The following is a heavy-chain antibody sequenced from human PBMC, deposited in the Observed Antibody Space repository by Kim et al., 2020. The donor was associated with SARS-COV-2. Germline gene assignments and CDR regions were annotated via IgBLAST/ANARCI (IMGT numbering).Heavy chain of an antibody. J-gene: IGHJ4*02. Sequence: VSVKSRITINPDTSKNQFSLQLNSVTPEDTAVYYCTTDNLLSSGWYYFDYWGQGTLVTVSS. D-gene: IGHD6-19*01. CDR3: TTDNLLSSGWYYFDY. V-gene: IGHV6-1*01.